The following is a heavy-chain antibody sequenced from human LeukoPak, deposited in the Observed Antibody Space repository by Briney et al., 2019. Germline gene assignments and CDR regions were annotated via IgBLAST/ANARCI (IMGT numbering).Heavy chain of an antibody. Sequence: ASVTVSFKASGYTFTSYYMQWVGQAPGQGLEGMGLINPSGGSTSYAQKFQGRVTMTRDTSTSTVYMELSSLRSEDPAAYYCARDSSGEEGFYWGQGTLVTVSS. J-gene: IGHJ4*02. D-gene: IGHD3-10*01. CDR3: ARDSSGEEGFY. CDR2: INPSGGST. CDR1: GYTFTSYY. V-gene: IGHV1-46*01.